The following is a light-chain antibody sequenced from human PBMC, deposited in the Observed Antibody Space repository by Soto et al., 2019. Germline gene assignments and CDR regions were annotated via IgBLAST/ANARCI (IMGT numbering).Light chain of an antibody. V-gene: IGKV1-5*03. CDR3: QQYETYSGT. CDR2: RAS. Sequence: DIQMTQSPSSLFASVGDRVTITCRASQSINTWLAWYQQRPGKAPKLLIYRASNLVNGVPSRFSGSGSWTEFTLTISSLQPDDFSLYYCQQYETYSGTFGPGNKVDL. J-gene: IGKJ3*01. CDR1: QSINTW.